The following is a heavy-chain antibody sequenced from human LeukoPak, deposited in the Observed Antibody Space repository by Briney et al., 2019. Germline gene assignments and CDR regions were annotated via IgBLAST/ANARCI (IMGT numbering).Heavy chain of an antibody. CDR3: ARGSGFGSAFDI. Sequence: PSETLSLTCTVSGGSISSGDYYWSWIRQPPGKGLEWIGYIYYSGSTHYNTSLKSRVTISVDTSKNQFSLKLSSVTAADTAVYYCARGSGFGSAFDIWGQGTMVTVSS. V-gene: IGHV4-30-4*01. CDR2: IYYSGST. CDR1: GGSISSGDYY. D-gene: IGHD3-10*01. J-gene: IGHJ3*02.